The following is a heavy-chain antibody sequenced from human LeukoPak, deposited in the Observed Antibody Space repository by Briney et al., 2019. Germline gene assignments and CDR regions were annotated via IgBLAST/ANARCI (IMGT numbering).Heavy chain of an antibody. CDR3: ASVLYYYDSSGYYHDWYFDL. D-gene: IGHD3-22*01. CDR1: GGTFSSYA. Sequence: GASVKVSCKASGGTFSSYAISWVRQAPGQGLEWMGGIIPIFGTANYAQKFQGRVTITADESTSTAYMELSSLRSEDTAVYYCASVLYYYDSSGYYHDWYFDLWGRGTLVTVSS. CDR2: IIPIFGTA. V-gene: IGHV1-69*13. J-gene: IGHJ2*01.